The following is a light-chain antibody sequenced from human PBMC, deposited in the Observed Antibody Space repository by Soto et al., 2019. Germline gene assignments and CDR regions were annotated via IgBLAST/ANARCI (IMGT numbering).Light chain of an antibody. CDR2: DAS. Sequence: EIVLTQSPATLSLSPGERATLSCRASQSVSSYLAWYQQKPGQAPRLLIYDASNRATVIPAMFSGSGSGTDFTLTISSLEPEDFAVYYCQQRSNWHRITFGQGTRLEIK. CDR3: QQRSNWHRIT. CDR1: QSVSSY. V-gene: IGKV3-11*01. J-gene: IGKJ5*01.